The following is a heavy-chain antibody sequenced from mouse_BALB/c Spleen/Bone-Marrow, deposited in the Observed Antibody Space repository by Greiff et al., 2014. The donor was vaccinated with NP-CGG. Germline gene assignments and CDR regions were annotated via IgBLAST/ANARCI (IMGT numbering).Heavy chain of an antibody. CDR1: GFNTKDTY. V-gene: IGHV14-3*02. CDR2: IDPANGNT. J-gene: IGHJ4*01. CDR3: AQGYDWAMDY. D-gene: IGHD2-14*01. Sequence: VQLQQSGAELVKPGASVKLSCTASGFNTKDTYMHWVKQRPEQGLEWIGRIDPANGNTKYDPKFQGKATITADTSSNTAYLQLNSLTSEDTAVYYCAQGYDWAMDYWGQGTSVTVSS.